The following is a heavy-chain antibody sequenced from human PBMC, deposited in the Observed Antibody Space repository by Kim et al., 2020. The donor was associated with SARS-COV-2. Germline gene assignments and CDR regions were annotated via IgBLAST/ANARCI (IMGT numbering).Heavy chain of an antibody. D-gene: IGHD3-9*01. V-gene: IGHV3-23*01. J-gene: IGHJ6*02. Sequence: GGSLRLSCAASGFRFSRFAMSWVRQAPGKGLEWVSAISGSGDNTYYADSVKGRFSISRDNSKNTLYLQMNSLRAEDTAVYFCAKVEKDILIGWTPFKYYGVDVWGQGTTVTVSS. CDR3: AKVEKDILIGWTPFKYYGVDV. CDR1: GFRFSRFA. CDR2: ISGSGDNT.